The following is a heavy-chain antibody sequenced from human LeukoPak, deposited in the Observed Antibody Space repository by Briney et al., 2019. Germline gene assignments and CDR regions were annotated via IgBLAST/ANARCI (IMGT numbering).Heavy chain of an antibody. V-gene: IGHV1-2*04. J-gene: IGHJ4*02. CDR3: ARDSRCSSTSCYGLFDY. CDR2: INPNSGGT. CDR1: GYTFTGYY. Sequence: ASVKVSCKASGYTFTGYYMHWVRQAPGQGLEGMGWINPNSGGTNYEQKFQGWVTMTRDTSISTAYMELSRLRSDDTAVYYCARDSRCSSTSCYGLFDYWGQGTLVTVSS. D-gene: IGHD2-2*01.